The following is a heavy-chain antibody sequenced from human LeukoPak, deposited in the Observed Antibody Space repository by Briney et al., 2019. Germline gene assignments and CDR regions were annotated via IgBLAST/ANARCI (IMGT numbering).Heavy chain of an antibody. CDR3: ARFSVAGNFDY. V-gene: IGHV3-30*03. Sequence: GGSLRLSCAASGFTFSSYWMSWVRQAPGKGLEWVAVISYDGSNKYYADSVKGRFTISRDNSKNTLYLQMNSLRAEDTAVYYCARFSVAGNFDYWGQGTLVTVSS. D-gene: IGHD6-19*01. CDR2: ISYDGSNK. CDR1: GFTFSSYW. J-gene: IGHJ4*02.